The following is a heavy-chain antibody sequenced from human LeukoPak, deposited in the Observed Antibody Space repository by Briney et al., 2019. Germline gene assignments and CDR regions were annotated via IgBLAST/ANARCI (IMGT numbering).Heavy chain of an antibody. J-gene: IGHJ4*02. Sequence: GESLKISCKGSGYSFTSYWIGWVRQMPGKGLEWMGIIYPGDSDTRYSPSFQGQVTISADKSIGTAYLQWSSLKASDTAMYYCARFPLLNYYDSSGYYGNAYYFDYWGQGTLVTVSS. CDR3: ARFPLLNYYDSSGYYGNAYYFDY. V-gene: IGHV5-51*01. D-gene: IGHD3-22*01. CDR1: GYSFTSYW. CDR2: IYPGDSDT.